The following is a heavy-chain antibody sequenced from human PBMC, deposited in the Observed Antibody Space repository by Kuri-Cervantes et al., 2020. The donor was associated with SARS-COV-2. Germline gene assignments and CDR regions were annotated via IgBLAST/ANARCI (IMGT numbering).Heavy chain of an antibody. CDR1: GFTFSSYA. CDR2: ISYYGSNK. J-gene: IGHJ5*02. CDR3: AREDIVVVPAAIAHRYNWFDP. Sequence: GGSLRLSCAASGFTFSSYAMHGVRQAPGKGLGWVAVISYYGSNKYYADSVKGRFTISRDNSKNTLYLQMNSLRAEDTAVYYCAREDIVVVPAAIAHRYNWFDPWGQGTLVTVSS. D-gene: IGHD2-2*01. V-gene: IGHV3-30-3*01.